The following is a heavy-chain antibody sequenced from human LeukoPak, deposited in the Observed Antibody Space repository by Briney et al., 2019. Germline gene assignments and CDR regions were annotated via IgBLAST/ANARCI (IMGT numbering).Heavy chain of an antibody. Sequence: PGRSLRLSCAASGFTFSSYSMNWVRQAPGKGLEWVSYISSSSTIHYTDSVKGRFTISGDNAKNSLYLQMSSLRAEDTAVYYCARESRQNNYLSFDYWGQGTLVTVSS. CDR3: ARESRQNNYLSFDY. V-gene: IGHV3-48*04. CDR1: GFTFSSYS. CDR2: ISSSSTI. J-gene: IGHJ4*02. D-gene: IGHD5-24*01.